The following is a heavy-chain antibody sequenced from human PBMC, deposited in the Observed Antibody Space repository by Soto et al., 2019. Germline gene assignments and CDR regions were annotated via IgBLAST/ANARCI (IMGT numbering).Heavy chain of an antibody. Sequence: QVPLVVSGGGVVQPGRALRLSCAASGFTFSSYGMHWVRQAPGKGLEWVALISSDGSNKYYADSVKGRFTISRDNSKNTLYLQMNTLRAEDTAVYYCAKVRADYYYGSGPFDYWGQGTLVTVSS. V-gene: IGHV3-30*18. CDR3: AKVRADYYYGSGPFDY. CDR2: ISSDGSNK. J-gene: IGHJ4*02. D-gene: IGHD3-10*01. CDR1: GFTFSSYG.